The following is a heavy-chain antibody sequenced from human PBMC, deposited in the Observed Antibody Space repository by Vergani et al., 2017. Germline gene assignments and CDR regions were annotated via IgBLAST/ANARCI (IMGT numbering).Heavy chain of an antibody. Sequence: QVHLQESGPGVVKPSDTLYLTCTVSGGSMSDSYWNWIRQPAGRGLELIRRIYPNGNGNYNESLRSRLTISIDTSRSQFSLCLISVTAADTAVYYCARGNCGVNCPKYNWLAPWGQGLLVTVSS. CDR2: IYPNGNG. CDR1: GGSMSDSY. J-gene: IGHJ5*02. D-gene: IGHD2-21*01. V-gene: IGHV4-4*07. CDR3: ARGNCGVNCPKYNWLAP.